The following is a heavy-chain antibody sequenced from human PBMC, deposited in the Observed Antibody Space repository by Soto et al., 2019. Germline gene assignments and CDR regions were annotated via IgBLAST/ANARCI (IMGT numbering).Heavy chain of an antibody. Sequence: SETLSLTCTVSGGSISSYYWSWIRQPPGKGLEWIGYIYYSGSTNYSPSLKSRVTISVDTSKNQFSLKLSSVTAADTAVYYCAREGIAADQNWFDPWGQGTLVTVSS. J-gene: IGHJ5*02. CDR2: IYYSGST. CDR3: AREGIAADQNWFDP. CDR1: GGSISSYY. V-gene: IGHV4-59*01. D-gene: IGHD6-13*01.